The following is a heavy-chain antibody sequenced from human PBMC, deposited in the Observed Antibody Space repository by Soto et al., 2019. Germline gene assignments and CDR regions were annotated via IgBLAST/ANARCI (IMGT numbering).Heavy chain of an antibody. CDR3: ARDPSDYGEDYFDY. J-gene: IGHJ4*02. CDR2: INSDGSNT. CDR1: GFTFSNYW. Sequence: EVQLVESGGGLVQPGGSLRLSCAASGFTFSNYWMHWVRQAPGKGLVWVSRINSDGSNTNYADSVKGRFTISRDNAKNTLYLQMNSLRAEDTAVYHCARDPSDYGEDYFDYWGQGTLVTVSS. D-gene: IGHD4-17*01. V-gene: IGHV3-74*01.